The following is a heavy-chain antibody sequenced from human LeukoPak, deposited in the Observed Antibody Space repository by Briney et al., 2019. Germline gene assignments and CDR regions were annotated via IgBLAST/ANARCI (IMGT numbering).Heavy chain of an antibody. J-gene: IGHJ4*02. V-gene: IGHV3-23*01. D-gene: IGHD3-3*01. CDR3: AKFPGTHLVLFYFDY. CDR1: GFTFSSYA. CDR2: ISGIGGST. Sequence: GGSRRLACAAAGFTFSSYAMSWVRQAPGKVLEWVSAISGIGGSTYYADSVKGRFTISRDNSKNTLYLQMNSLRAEDTAVYYCAKFPGTHLVLFYFDYWGQGTLVTVSS.